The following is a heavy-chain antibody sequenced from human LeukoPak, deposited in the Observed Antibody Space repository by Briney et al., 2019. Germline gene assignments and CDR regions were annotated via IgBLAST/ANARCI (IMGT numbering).Heavy chain of an antibody. J-gene: IGHJ4*02. CDR3: ARDRWTVTTPDYFDY. V-gene: IGHV3-48*02. CDR1: GFTFSSYS. CDR2: ISSSSNTI. Sequence: GGSLRLSCAASGFTFSSYSMNWVRQAPGKGLEWVSYISSSSNTIYYADSVKGRFTISRDNAKNSLYLQMNGLRDEEASVYYCARDRWTVTTPDYFDYWGQGTLVTVSS. D-gene: IGHD4-17*01.